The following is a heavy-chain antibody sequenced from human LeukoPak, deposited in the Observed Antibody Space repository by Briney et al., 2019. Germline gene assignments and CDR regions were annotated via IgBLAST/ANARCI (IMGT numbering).Heavy chain of an antibody. D-gene: IGHD3-22*01. CDR1: GYTFTGYY. CDR3: ARYSDSSGFSSPQLDPHDAFDI. J-gene: IGHJ3*02. V-gene: IGHV1-2*02. CDR2: INPNSGGT. Sequence: GASVKVSCKASGYTFTGYYMHWVRQAPGQGLEWMGWINPNSGGTNYAQKFQGRVTMTRDTSISTAYMELSRLRSDDTAVYYCARYSDSSGFSSPQLDPHDAFDIWGQGTMVTVSS.